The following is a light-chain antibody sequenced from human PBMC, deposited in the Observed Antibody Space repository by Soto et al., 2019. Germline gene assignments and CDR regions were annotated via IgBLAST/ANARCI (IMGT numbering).Light chain of an antibody. Sequence: QSALTQPPSASGTPGQRVTISCSGSGSNIGSDTVNWYQQLPGTAPKLLIYSINQRPSGVPDRFSGSKSGTSASLAISGLQSDDEADYYCAAWDDSLNGVVFGGGTQLTV. CDR2: SIN. V-gene: IGLV1-44*01. CDR1: GSNIGSDT. CDR3: AAWDDSLNGVV. J-gene: IGLJ2*01.